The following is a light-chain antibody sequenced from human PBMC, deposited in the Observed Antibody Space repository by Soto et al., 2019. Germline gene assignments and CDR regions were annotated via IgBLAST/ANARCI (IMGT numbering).Light chain of an antibody. CDR2: DVS. CDR3: SSYTSSSTLKV. CDR1: SRDIGGYNY. Sequence: QSVLTQPASVSGSPGQSITISCTGTSRDIGGYNYVSWYQQHPGKVTKLMIYDVSNRPSGVSNRFSGSKSGNTASLSISGLQAEDEADYYCSSYTSSSTLKVFGTGTKVTVL. V-gene: IGLV2-14*01. J-gene: IGLJ1*01.